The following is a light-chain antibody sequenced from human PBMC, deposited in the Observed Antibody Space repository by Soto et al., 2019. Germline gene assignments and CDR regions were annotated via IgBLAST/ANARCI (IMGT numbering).Light chain of an antibody. V-gene: IGKV1-5*03. CDR1: QSINSW. J-gene: IGKJ4*01. CDR2: KAS. CDR3: QQYNNYPLT. Sequence: DIQMTQSPSTLSASVGDRVTITCRASQSINSWLAWYQQKPGQAPKLLIYKASSLESGVPSRSSGSGSGTEFTLTISSLQPDDFATYYCQQYNNYPLTFGGGTKVDI.